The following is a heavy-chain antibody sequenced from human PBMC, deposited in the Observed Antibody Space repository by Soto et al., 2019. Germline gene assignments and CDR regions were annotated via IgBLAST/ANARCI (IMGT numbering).Heavy chain of an antibody. V-gene: IGHV4-59*08. J-gene: IGHJ6*02. CDR2: IKYNGDS. D-gene: IGHD3-10*01. CDR3: ARHGFGSLHGLVDV. CDR1: GGSIPNYY. Sequence: QVQLQESGPGLVKPSETLSLTCTVSGGSIPNYYCSWFRQPPGKGLEWIGYIKYNGDSAYNLPLKRRLTMSVDTSKTQFSLMLESVTATDTAVYYCARHGFGSLHGLVDVWGQGTTVIVSS.